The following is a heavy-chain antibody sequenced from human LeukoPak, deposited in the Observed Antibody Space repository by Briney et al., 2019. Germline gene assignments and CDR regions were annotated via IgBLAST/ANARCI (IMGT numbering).Heavy chain of an antibody. J-gene: IGHJ3*02. CDR1: GFTFSDYL. D-gene: IGHD6-25*01. V-gene: IGHV3-72*01. CDR3: SRDGSSSDWSAFDI. Sequence: GSPRLPCATSGFTFSDYLMDWVRQAPGKGPGGVGRIRKKDKSYTTQYAPSVEGRFTISRDDSKSSLYLQMNSLKTKDTAVYYCSRDGSSSDWSAFDIWGQGTMVTVSS. CDR2: IRKKDKSYTT.